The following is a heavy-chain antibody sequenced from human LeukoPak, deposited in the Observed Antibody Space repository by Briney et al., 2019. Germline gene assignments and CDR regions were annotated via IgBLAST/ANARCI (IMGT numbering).Heavy chain of an antibody. D-gene: IGHD6-19*01. CDR2: LYYSGST. CDR3: ARPNSRGWYGGSFDV. CDR1: GVSISSSTYD. J-gene: IGHJ3*01. Sequence: SETLSLTCTVSGVSISSSTYDWGWIRQPPGKGLEWIGSLYYSGSTYYSPSLRSRVTISLDTSKNQFSLKLSSVTAADTAVYYCARPNSRGWYGGSFDVWGQGRMVTVSS. V-gene: IGHV4-39*01.